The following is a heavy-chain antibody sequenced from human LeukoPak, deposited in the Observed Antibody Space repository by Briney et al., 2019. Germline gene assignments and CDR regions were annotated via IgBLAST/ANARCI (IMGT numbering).Heavy chain of an antibody. Sequence: PSETLSLTCTVSGYSISSGYYWGWIRQPPGKGLEWIGSIYHSGSTYYNPSLKSRVIMSVDTSKNQFSLKLSPVTAADTAVYYCARHSDRGFSSGWYANYFDYWGQGTLVTVSS. CDR1: GYSISSGYY. J-gene: IGHJ4*02. D-gene: IGHD6-19*01. CDR2: IYHSGST. CDR3: ARHSDRGFSSGWYANYFDY. V-gene: IGHV4-38-2*02.